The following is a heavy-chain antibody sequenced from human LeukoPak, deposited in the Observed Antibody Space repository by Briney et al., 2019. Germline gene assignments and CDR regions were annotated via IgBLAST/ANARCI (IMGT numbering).Heavy chain of an antibody. Sequence: PGGSLRLSCAASGFTFTTYAMTWVRQAPGKGLEWVSGISGRGDRTYYADSVKGRFTISRDNSKSTLYLQMNSLRAEDTAVYYCVKGLDGSASCPDYWGQGALVAVSS. J-gene: IGHJ4*02. CDR3: VKGLDGSASCPDY. CDR2: ISGRGDRT. D-gene: IGHD2-2*01. V-gene: IGHV3-23*01. CDR1: GFTFTTYA.